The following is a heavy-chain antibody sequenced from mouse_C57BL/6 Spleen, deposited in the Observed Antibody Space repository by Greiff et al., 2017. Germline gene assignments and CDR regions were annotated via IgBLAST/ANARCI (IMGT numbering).Heavy chain of an antibody. CDR3: ARDGNYLC. V-gene: IGHV1-55*01. D-gene: IGHD2-1*01. CDR2: IYPGSGST. J-gene: IGHJ2*01. Sequence: QVHVKQPGAELVKPGASVKMSCKASGYTFTSYWITWVKQRPGQGLEWIGDIYPGSGSTNYNEKFKSKATLTVDTSSSTAYMQLSSLTSEDSAVYYCARDGNYLCWGQGTTLTVSS. CDR1: GYTFTSYW.